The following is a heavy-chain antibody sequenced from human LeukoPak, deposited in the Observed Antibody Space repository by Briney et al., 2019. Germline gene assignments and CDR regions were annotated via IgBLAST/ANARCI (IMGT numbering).Heavy chain of an antibody. CDR2: IRYDGSNK. CDR3: AKGNVGATIY. D-gene: IGHD1-26*01. Sequence: PGGSPRLSCAASGFTFSSYGMHWVRQAPGKGLEWVAFIRYDGSNKYYADSVKGRFTISRDNSKNTLYLQMNRLRAEDTAVYYCAKGNVGATIYWGQGTLVTVSS. V-gene: IGHV3-30*02. CDR1: GFTFSSYG. J-gene: IGHJ4*02.